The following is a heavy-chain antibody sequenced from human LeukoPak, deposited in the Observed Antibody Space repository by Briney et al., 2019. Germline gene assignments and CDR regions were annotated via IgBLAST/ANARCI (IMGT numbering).Heavy chain of an antibody. CDR2: TYHSGSP. Sequence: SETLSLTCTVSGGSVTSGGYYWGWVQQPPGKGLEWLGYTYHSGSPYYNPSLKSRVTISVDTPKNQFSLRLSSVTAADTAVYYCARGGGWSPYYFDYWGPGTLVTVSS. J-gene: IGHJ4*02. D-gene: IGHD6-19*01. V-gene: IGHV4-61*08. CDR1: GGSVTSGGYY. CDR3: ARGGGWSPYYFDY.